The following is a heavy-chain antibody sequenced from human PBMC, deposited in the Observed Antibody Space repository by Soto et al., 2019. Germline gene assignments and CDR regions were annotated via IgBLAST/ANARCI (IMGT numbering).Heavy chain of an antibody. J-gene: IGHJ3*01. V-gene: IGHV3-23*01. CDR1: GFTFSSYA. D-gene: IGHD2-15*01. Sequence: EVQLLESGGGLVQPGGSLRLSCAASGFTFSSYAMDWVRQAPGKGLEWVSAISGSGYTYYADSVKGRFTLSRDNSKNTLYLQMNSLRAEDSAVYYCAKVLSVGATFHAFDVWGHGTMVTVSS. CDR3: AKVLSVGATFHAFDV. CDR2: ISGSGYT.